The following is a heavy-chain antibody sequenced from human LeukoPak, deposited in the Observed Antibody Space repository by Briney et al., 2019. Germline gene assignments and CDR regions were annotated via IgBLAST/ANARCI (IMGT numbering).Heavy chain of an antibody. CDR2: IYYSGST. Sequence: GALRLSFAASGFTLRSFEKNLGRPAPGEGLGWVGFIYYSGSTNYNPSLKSRVTISVDMSKNQFSLKLSSVTAADTAVYYCARVDQSGYDTRGWFDPWGQGTLVTVSS. CDR1: GFTLRSFE. J-gene: IGHJ5*02. V-gene: IGHV4-59*01. CDR3: ARVDQSGYDTRGWFDP. D-gene: IGHD5-12*01.